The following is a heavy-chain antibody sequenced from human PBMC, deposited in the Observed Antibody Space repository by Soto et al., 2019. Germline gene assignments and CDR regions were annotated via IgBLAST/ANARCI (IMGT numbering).Heavy chain of an antibody. Sequence: SETLSLTCAVYGGSFSGYYWSWIRQPPGKGLEWIGEINHSGSTNYNPSLKSRVTISVDKSKNQFSLKLSSVTAADTAVYYCARAEYSSSYAVFDPWGQGTLVTLAS. CDR1: GGSFSGYY. CDR3: ARAEYSSSYAVFDP. V-gene: IGHV4-34*01. J-gene: IGHJ5*02. D-gene: IGHD6-6*01. CDR2: INHSGST.